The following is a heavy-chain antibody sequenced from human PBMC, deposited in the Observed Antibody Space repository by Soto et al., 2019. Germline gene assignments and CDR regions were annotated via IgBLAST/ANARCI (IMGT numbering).Heavy chain of an antibody. D-gene: IGHD3-22*01. CDR1: GFTFTRYS. V-gene: IGHV3-21*01. J-gene: IGHJ4*02. CDR2: ITISSSSI. CDR3: ARGYYYDSSGYSPLDY. Sequence: GGSLRLSCAASGFTFTRYSMNWVRQAPGKGLEWVSSITISSSSIYYADSVKGRFTISRDNAKNSLYLQMNSLRAEDTAVYYCARGYYYDSSGYSPLDYWGQGTLVTVPQ.